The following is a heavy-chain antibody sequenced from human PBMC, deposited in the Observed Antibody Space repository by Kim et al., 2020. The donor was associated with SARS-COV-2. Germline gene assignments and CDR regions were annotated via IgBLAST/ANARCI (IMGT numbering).Heavy chain of an antibody. D-gene: IGHD5-18*01. CDR2: IIPIFGTA. V-gene: IGHV1-69*13. Sequence: SVKVSCKASGGTFSSYAISWVRQAPGQGLEWMGGIIPIFGTANYAQKFQGRVTITADESTSTAYMELSSLRSEDTAVYYCARGDVDTAMVTATLDYWGQGTLVTVSS. CDR3: ARGDVDTAMVTATLDY. J-gene: IGHJ4*02. CDR1: GGTFSSYA.